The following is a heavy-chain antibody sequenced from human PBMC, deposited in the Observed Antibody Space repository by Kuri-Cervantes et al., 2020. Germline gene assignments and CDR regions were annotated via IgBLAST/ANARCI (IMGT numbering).Heavy chain of an antibody. Sequence: GGSLRLSCAASGFTFSDYYMSWIRQAPGKGLEWVSYISSSGSTIYYADSVKGRFTISRDNAKYSLYLQMKSLRAEDTAVYYCARIRVRYYYGMEVWGQGTTVTVSS. J-gene: IGHJ6*02. D-gene: IGHD2-21*01. V-gene: IGHV3-11*04. CDR3: ARIRVRYYYGMEV. CDR1: GFTFSDYY. CDR2: ISSSGSTI.